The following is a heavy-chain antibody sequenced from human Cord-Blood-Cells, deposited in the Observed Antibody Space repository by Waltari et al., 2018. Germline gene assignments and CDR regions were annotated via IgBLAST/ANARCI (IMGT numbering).Heavy chain of an antibody. V-gene: IGHV4-31*03. CDR3: ARDGNRLDTAMVAAVDI. Sequence: QVQLQESGPGLVKPSQTLSLTCTVSGGSISSGGYYWSWIRQHPGKGLEWMGYIYYSGSTYYNPSLKSRVTISVDTSKNQFSLKLSSVTAADTAVYYCARDGNRLDTAMVAAVDIWGQGTMVTVSS. J-gene: IGHJ3*02. CDR1: GGSISSGGYY. CDR2: IYYSGST. D-gene: IGHD5-18*01.